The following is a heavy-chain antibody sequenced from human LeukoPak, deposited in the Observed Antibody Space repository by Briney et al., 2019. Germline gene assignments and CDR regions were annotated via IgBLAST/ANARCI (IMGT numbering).Heavy chain of an antibody. Sequence: SETLSLTCAVSGGSISSSNWWSWVRQPPGKGLEWIGEIYHSGSTNYNPSLKSRVTISVDKSKNQFSLKLSSVTAADTAVYYCARDGAPDAHCSSSSCAIRWGQGTLVTVSS. J-gene: IGHJ4*02. CDR1: GGSISSSNW. D-gene: IGHD2-2*01. CDR2: IYHSGST. V-gene: IGHV4-4*02. CDR3: ARDGAPDAHCSSSSCAIR.